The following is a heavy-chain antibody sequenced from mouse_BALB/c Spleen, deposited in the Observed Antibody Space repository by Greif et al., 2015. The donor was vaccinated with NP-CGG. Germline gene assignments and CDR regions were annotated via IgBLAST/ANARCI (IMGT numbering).Heavy chain of an antibody. CDR3: ARASSGYGFAY. J-gene: IGHJ3*01. Sequence: QVQLQQSGPELVKPGASVRISCKASGYTFTSYYIHWVKQRPGQGLEWIGWIYPGNVNTKYNEKFKGKATLTADKSSSTAYMQLSSLTSEDSAVYFCARASSGYGFAYWGQGTLVTVSA. D-gene: IGHD3-1*01. CDR2: IYPGNVNT. CDR1: GYTFTSYY. V-gene: IGHV1S56*01.